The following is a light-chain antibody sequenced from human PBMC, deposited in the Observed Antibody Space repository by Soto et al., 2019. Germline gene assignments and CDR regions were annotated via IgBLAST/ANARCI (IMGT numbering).Light chain of an antibody. V-gene: IGLV3-21*04. Sequence: SYELTQPPSVSVAPGKTARITCGGNNIGSKSVHWYQQKPGQAPVLVIYYDSDRPSGIPERCSGSNSGNTATLTTSRVEAGDEADYFCQVVDSSSDHDVFGTGTKLTVL. CDR3: QVVDSSSDHDV. CDR1: NIGSKS. J-gene: IGLJ1*01. CDR2: YDS.